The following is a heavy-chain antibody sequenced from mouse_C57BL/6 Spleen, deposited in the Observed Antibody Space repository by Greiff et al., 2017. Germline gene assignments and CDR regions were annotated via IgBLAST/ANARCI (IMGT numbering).Heavy chain of an antibody. D-gene: IGHD1-1*01. CDR1: GYSFTDYN. CDR2: INPNYGTT. J-gene: IGHJ1*03. CDR3: AIGSYYYGSSLYWYFDV. Sequence: VQLKQSGPELVKPGASVKISCKASGYSFTDYNMNWVKQSNGKSLEWIGVINPNYGTTSYNQKFKGKATLTVDQSSSTAYMQLNSLTSEDSAVYYCAIGSYYYGSSLYWYFDVWGTGTTVTVSS. V-gene: IGHV1-39*01.